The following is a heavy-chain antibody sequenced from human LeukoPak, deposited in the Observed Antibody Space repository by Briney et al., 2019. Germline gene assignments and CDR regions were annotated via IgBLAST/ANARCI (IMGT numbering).Heavy chain of an antibody. CDR2: INPSGGST. V-gene: IGHV1-46*01. D-gene: IGHD6-19*01. CDR3: ASSLAVAGPRDY. CDR1: GYTFTSYY. Sequence: ASVKVSCKASGYTFTSYYMHWVRQAPGQGLEWMGIINPSGGSTSYAQKFQGRVTMTRDMSTSTVYMELSSLRSEDTAVYYCASSLAVAGPRDYWGQGTLVTVSS. J-gene: IGHJ4*02.